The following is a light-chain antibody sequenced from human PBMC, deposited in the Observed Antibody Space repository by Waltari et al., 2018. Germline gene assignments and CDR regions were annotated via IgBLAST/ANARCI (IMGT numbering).Light chain of an antibody. J-gene: IGKJ4*01. V-gene: IGKV3-15*01. CDR2: DAS. CDR3: QQYNEWSPLT. Sequence: EIVMTQFPATLSVSPGDRATLSCRASQNVRTKLAWYQHRPCQPPRLLIHDASTRSSDIPPSFSGRGSVTDFTLTISSMQSEDFAVYYCQQYNEWSPLTFGGGTQIDIK. CDR1: QNVRTK.